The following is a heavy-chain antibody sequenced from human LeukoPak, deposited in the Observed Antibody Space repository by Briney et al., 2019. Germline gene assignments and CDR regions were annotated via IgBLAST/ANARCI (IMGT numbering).Heavy chain of an antibody. CDR1: GFTLGDFY. V-gene: IGHV3-11*01. CDR2: ISDTGSAI. Sequence: GGSLRLSCTSSGFTLGDFYMSWIRQAPGKELEWLSFISDTGSAIYYADSVKGRFTISRDNAKKSLYLQMNSLRIEDTAIYYCAMGDCSYIACPRFDSWGQGTLVTVSS. CDR3: AMGDCSYIACPRFDS. D-gene: IGHD1-26*01. J-gene: IGHJ4*02.